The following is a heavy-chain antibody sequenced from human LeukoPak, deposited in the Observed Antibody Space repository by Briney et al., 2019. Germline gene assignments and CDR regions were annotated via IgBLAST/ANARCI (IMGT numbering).Heavy chain of an antibody. CDR1: GGSISIYY. Sequence: PSETLSLTCAVSGGSISIYYMSWIRQPPGKGLEWIGYIYYSGSTNYNPSLKSRVTISVDTSKNQFSLKLSSVTAADTAVYYCASMVRGAALDYWGQGTLVTVSS. D-gene: IGHD3-10*01. J-gene: IGHJ4*02. V-gene: IGHV4-59*08. CDR3: ASMVRGAALDY. CDR2: IYYSGST.